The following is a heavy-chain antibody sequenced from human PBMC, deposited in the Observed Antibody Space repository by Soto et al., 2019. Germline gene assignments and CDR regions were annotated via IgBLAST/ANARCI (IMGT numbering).Heavy chain of an antibody. J-gene: IGHJ4*02. CDR3: AKGRGRMVTDYFGY. CDR2: SSSGGGST. D-gene: IGHD5-18*01. V-gene: IGHV3-23*01. Sequence: LRPSCAASGFTFRSYAMRWVRQAPGKGLEWVWVSSSGGGSTNYSDSGNGRCCIASYKSKNRMYLQLNSLRPGATAVSYCAKGRGRMVTDYFGYWGQGTLGTVSS. CDR1: GFTFRSYA.